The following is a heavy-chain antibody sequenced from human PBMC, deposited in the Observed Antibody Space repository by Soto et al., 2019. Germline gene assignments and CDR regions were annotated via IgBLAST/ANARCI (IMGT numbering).Heavy chain of an antibody. J-gene: IGHJ3*02. D-gene: IGHD5-18*01. V-gene: IGHV3-21*06. CDR3: AKDLYSYGYGDAFDI. Sequence: GGSLRLSCAASGFTFTRYSMNWVRQAPGKGLEWVSSISSTTNYIYYGDSMKGRFTISRDNAKNSLYLEMNSLRAEDTAVYYCAKDLYSYGYGDAFDIWGQGTMVTVSS. CDR1: GFTFTRYS. CDR2: ISSTTNYI.